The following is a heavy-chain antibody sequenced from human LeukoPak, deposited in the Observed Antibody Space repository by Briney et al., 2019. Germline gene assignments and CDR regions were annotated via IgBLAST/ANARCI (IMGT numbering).Heavy chain of an antibody. CDR1: GFTFSSYG. J-gene: IGHJ6*04. V-gene: IGHV3-23*01. CDR2: ISGSGGST. D-gene: IGHD3-10*02. Sequence: GGSLRLSCAASGFTFSSYGMHWVRQAPGKGLEWVSAISGSGGSTYYADSVKGRFTISRDNSKNSLYLQMNSLRAEDTAVYYCAELGITMIGGVWGKGTTVTISS. CDR3: AELGITMIGGV.